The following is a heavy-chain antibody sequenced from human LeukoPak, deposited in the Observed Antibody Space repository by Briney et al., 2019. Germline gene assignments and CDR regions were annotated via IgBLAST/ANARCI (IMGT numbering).Heavy chain of an antibody. CDR2: IYYSGST. CDR3: AREFSDTAMVDWYFDL. D-gene: IGHD5-18*01. J-gene: IGHJ2*01. V-gene: IGHV4-59*01. Sequence: SETLSLTCTVSGGSISSYYWSWIRKPPGKGLEWIGYIYYSGSTNYNPSLKSRVTISVDTSKHQFSLKLSSVTAADTAVYYCAREFSDTAMVDWYFDLWGRGTLVTVSS. CDR1: GGSISSYY.